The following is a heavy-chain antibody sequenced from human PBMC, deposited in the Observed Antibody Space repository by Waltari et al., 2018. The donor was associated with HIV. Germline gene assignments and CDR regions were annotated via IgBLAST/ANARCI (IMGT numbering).Heavy chain of an antibody. J-gene: IGHJ4*02. CDR3: ARDPGYQLLHTPYCDY. V-gene: IGHV1-69*01. CDR1: GGTFSSYA. D-gene: IGHD2-2*01. Sequence: QVQLVQSGAEVKKPGSSVKVSCKASGGTFSSYAISWVRQAPGQGLGWVGGSILIVGTANTARKFQGKGSITADESTCAAYMELGSLRSEDTAVYYCARDPGYQLLHTPYCDYWGQGTLVTVSS. CDR2: SILIVGTA.